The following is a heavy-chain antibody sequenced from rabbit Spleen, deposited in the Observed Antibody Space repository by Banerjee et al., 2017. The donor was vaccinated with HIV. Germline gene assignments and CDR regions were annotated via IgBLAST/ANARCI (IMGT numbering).Heavy chain of an antibody. CDR2: IHTGSSGST. CDR3: ARDTGSSFSRYGMDL. J-gene: IGHJ6*01. Sequence: QEQLVESGGGLVQPEGSLTLTCTASGFSFSSGYYMCWVRQAPGKGLEWIGCIHTGSSGSTWYSTWAKGRFTISKTSSTTVTLQMTSLTVADSATYFCARDTGSSFSRYGMDLWGPGTLVTVS. V-gene: IGHV1S45*01. CDR1: GFSFSSGYY. D-gene: IGHD8-1*01.